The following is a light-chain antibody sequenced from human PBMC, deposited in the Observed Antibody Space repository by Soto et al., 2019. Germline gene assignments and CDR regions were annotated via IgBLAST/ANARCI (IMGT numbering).Light chain of an antibody. J-gene: IGKJ1*01. CDR2: WAS. Sequence: DTVMTQSPDSLAVSLGERATINCKSSQRVLYSSNNKNYLAWYQQKPGQPPKLLIYWASTRESGVPDRFSGSGSGTDFTLTISSLQAEDVAVYHCQQYYSTPPTFGQGTKVEIK. CDR3: QQYYSTPPT. V-gene: IGKV4-1*01. CDR1: QRVLYSSNNKNY.